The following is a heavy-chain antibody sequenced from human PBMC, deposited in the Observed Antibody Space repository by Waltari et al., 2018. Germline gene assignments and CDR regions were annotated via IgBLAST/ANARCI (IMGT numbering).Heavy chain of an antibody. CDR1: GLRFSSYS. CDR2: ISSSTTYI. J-gene: IGHJ4*02. CDR3: VSGGWGFYFDY. V-gene: IGHV3-21*01. Sequence: EVQLVESGGGLVKPGGSLRLSCGASGLRFSSYSMNWVRQAPGKGLEWVSSISSSTTYIHYADSVKGRFTISRDNAKNSLYLQMNSLRVEDTAVYYCVSGGWGFYFDYWGQGTVVTVSS. D-gene: IGHD7-27*01.